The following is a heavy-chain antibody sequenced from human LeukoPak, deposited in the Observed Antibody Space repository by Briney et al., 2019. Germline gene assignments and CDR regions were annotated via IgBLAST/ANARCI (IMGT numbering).Heavy chain of an antibody. D-gene: IGHD2-15*01. Sequence: SVKVSCKASGGTFSSYAISWVRQAPGQGLEWMGGIIPIFGTANYAQKFQGRVTITADESTSTAYMELSSLRSEDTAVYYCARLVEYCSGGSCYADWGQGTLVTVSS. V-gene: IGHV1-69*13. CDR3: ARLVEYCSGGSCYAD. CDR2: IIPIFGTA. CDR1: GGTFSSYA. J-gene: IGHJ4*02.